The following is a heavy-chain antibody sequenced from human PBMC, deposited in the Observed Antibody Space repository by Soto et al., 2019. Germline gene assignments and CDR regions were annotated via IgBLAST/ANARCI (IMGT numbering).Heavy chain of an antibody. J-gene: IGHJ6*02. V-gene: IGHV4-59*01. Sequence: SETLSLTCTVSGGSISSYYWSWIRQPPGKGLEWIGYIYYSGSTNYNPSLKSRVTISVDTSKNQFSLKLSSVTAADTAVYYCARDSRDYKKSFYGMDVWGQGTTVTVS. D-gene: IGHD4-4*01. CDR3: ARDSRDYKKSFYGMDV. CDR1: GGSISSYY. CDR2: IYYSGST.